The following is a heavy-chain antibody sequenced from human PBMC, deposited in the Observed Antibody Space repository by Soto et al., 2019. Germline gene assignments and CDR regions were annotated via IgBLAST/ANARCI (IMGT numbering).Heavy chain of an antibody. CDR1: SDSVRNYF. D-gene: IGHD2-21*01. J-gene: IGHJ4*01. CDR2: IFYSGTT. Sequence: SETLSLTCIISSDSVRNYFWSWIRPPPGKGLEWIGYIFYSGTTNYNPSLKGRVTMSFDTSKNQFSLILSAVTAADSAVYYCARDASMIGRFYFDYWGRGTLVTVSS. CDR3: ARDASMIGRFYFDY. V-gene: IGHV4-59*02.